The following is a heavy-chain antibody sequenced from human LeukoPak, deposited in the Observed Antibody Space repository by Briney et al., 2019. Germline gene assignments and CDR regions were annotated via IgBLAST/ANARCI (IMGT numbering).Heavy chain of an antibody. J-gene: IGHJ6*04. CDR2: ISYDGSNK. D-gene: IGHD3-16*01. V-gene: IGHV3-30-3*01. CDR1: GFTFSNYT. CDR3: AKDGGISTGYYYGVDV. Sequence: GGSLRLSCAASGFTFSNYTVHWVRQAPGKGLEWVAVISYDGSNKYYADSVKGRFTISRDNSKNTLYLQMNSLRAEDTAVYWCAKDGGISTGYYYGVDVWGKGTTVTVSS.